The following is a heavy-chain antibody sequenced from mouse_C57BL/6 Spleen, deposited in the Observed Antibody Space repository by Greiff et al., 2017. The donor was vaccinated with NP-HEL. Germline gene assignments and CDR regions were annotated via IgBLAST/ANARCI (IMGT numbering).Heavy chain of an antibody. V-gene: IGHV1-50*01. CDR2: IDPSDSYT. D-gene: IGHD1-1*01. CDR1: GYTFTSYW. J-gene: IGHJ2*01. Sequence: VQLQQPGAELVKPGASVKLSCKASGYTFTSYWMQWVKQRPGQGLEWIGEIDPSDSYTNYNQKFKGKATLTVDTSSSTAYMQLSSLTSEDSAVYYCARTYYYGSRYYFDYWGQGTTLTVSS. CDR3: ARTYYYGSRYYFDY.